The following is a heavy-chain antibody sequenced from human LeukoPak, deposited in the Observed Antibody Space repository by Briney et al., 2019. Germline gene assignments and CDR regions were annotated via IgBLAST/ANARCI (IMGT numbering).Heavy chain of an antibody. D-gene: IGHD2/OR15-2a*01. V-gene: IGHV3-74*01. Sequence: PGGSLRLSCAASGFTLSSYWMYWVRQAPGKGLVWVSRINSDGSITNYADSVKGRFTISRDNAKNTPYLQMNSLRAEDTAVYYCARVGTTSNFYYYYGMDVWGQGTTVTVSS. CDR3: ARVGTTSNFYYYYGMDV. CDR2: INSDGSIT. J-gene: IGHJ6*02. CDR1: GFTLSSYW.